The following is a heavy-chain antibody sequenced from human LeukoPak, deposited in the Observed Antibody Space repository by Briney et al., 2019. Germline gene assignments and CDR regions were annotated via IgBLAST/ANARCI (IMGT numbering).Heavy chain of an antibody. D-gene: IGHD5-12*01. CDR3: ARFRYIGSDLEVFDS. CDR2: INQDEGHK. J-gene: IGHJ4*02. CDR1: GFTFNNYW. V-gene: IGHV3-7*01. Sequence: GGSLRLFCAASGFTFNNYWFSGVRQSPGKGLEWVANINQDEGHKYSVDSVKGRFTISRDNARNSLYLQMNGLRAEDTAVYYCARFRYIGSDLEVFDSWGQGTLVTVSS.